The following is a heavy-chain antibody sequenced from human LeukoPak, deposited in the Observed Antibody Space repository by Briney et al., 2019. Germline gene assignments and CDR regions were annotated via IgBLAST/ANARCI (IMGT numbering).Heavy chain of an antibody. D-gene: IGHD6-13*01. Sequence: AASVKVSCKASGYTFTGYYMHWVRQAPGQGLEWMGWINPNSGGTNYAQKFQGRVTMTRDTSISTAYMELSRLRSDDTAVYYCARGKYSSSWYGSYFDYWGQGTLVTVSS. J-gene: IGHJ4*02. CDR2: INPNSGGT. V-gene: IGHV1-2*02. CDR1: GYTFTGYY. CDR3: ARGKYSSSWYGSYFDY.